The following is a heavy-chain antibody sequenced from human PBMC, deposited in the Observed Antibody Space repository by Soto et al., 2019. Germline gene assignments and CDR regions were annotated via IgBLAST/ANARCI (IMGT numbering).Heavy chain of an antibody. D-gene: IGHD7-27*01. CDR1: DGTIRNGGYS. CDR2: IYHSGST. CDR3: ARVPGP. V-gene: IGHV4-30-2*01. J-gene: IGHJ5*02. Sequence: SQTQSLSNAVSDGTIRNGGYSWSWIRQPPGKGLEWIGYIYHSGSTYYNPSLKSRVTISVDRSKNQFSLKLSSVTAADTAVYYCARVPGPWGQGTLVTVS.